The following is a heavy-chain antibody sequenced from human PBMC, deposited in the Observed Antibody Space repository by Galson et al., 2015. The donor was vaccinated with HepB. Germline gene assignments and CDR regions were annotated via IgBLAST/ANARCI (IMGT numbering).Heavy chain of an antibody. V-gene: IGHV5-51*01. CDR2: IYPGDSDT. J-gene: IGHJ4*01. D-gene: IGHD3-10*01. CDR3: ARLGYSYASGTLRHPFDY. CDR1: GYSFTNYW. Sequence: QSGAEVKKPGESLKISCKASGYSFTNYWIGWVRQMPGKGLEWMGIIYPGDSDTSYSPSFQGQVTLSVDKAIATTYLQWSSLTASDTAMFFCARLGYSYASGTLRHPFDYWGHGTLVTFSS.